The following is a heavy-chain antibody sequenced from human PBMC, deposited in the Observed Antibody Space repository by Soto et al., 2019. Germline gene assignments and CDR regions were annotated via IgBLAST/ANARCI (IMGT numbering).Heavy chain of an antibody. Sequence: SVKVSCKASGFTFTSSAMQWVRQARGQRLEWIGWIVVGSGNTNYAQKFQERVTITRDMSTSTAYMELSSLRSEDTAVYYCAAVTEYSGYEFDYWGQGTLVTVSS. CDR1: GFTFTSSA. V-gene: IGHV1-58*02. CDR3: AAVTEYSGYEFDY. CDR2: IVVGSGNT. D-gene: IGHD5-12*01. J-gene: IGHJ4*02.